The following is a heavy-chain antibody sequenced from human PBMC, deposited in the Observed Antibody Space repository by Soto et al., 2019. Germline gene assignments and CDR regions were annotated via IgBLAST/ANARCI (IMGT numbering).Heavy chain of an antibody. D-gene: IGHD3-9*01. CDR3: ARADFDWLLSLIYFDY. Sequence: QITLKESGPTLVKPTQTLTLTCTFSGFSLSTSGVGVGWIRQPPGKALEWLALIYWDDDKRYSPSLKSRLTIPKDTSKNQVVLTMTNMDPVDTATYYCARADFDWLLSLIYFDYWGQGTLVTVSS. CDR1: GFSLSTSGVG. J-gene: IGHJ4*02. V-gene: IGHV2-5*02. CDR2: IYWDDDK.